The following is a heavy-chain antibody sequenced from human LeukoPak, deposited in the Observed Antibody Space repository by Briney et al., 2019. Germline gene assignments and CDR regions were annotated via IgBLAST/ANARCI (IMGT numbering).Heavy chain of an antibody. V-gene: IGHV4-39*01. Sequence: SETLSLTCAVSGGSIISSTSYWGWIRQPPGKGLEWIWRIYYSGSTFYNPSLKSRVTISVDTSKNQFSLSLSSVTAADTAVYYCARHGSTDYFDYWGQGTLVTVSS. J-gene: IGHJ4*02. CDR1: GGSIISSTSY. D-gene: IGHD2-2*03. CDR2: IYYSGST. CDR3: ARHGSTDYFDY.